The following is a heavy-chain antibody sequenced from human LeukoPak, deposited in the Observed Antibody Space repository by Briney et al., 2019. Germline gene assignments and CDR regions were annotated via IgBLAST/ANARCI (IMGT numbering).Heavy chain of an antibody. CDR3: ARGMAVAGDIDS. CDR2: ISSSSSYI. V-gene: IGHV3-21*04. CDR1: GFTFSNYN. Sequence: GGSLRLSCAASGFTFSNYNMNWVRQAPGKGLEWVSSISSSSSYIYHADSVKGRFTISRDNAKNSLYLQMNSPRAEDTAVYYCARGMAVAGDIDSWGQGTLVTVSS. D-gene: IGHD6-19*01. J-gene: IGHJ4*02.